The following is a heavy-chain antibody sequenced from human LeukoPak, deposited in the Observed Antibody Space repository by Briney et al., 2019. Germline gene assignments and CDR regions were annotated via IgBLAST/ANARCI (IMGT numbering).Heavy chain of an antibody. V-gene: IGHV4-4*07. D-gene: IGHD2-2*01. CDR3: ARSYCSSTSCPVFYYYMDV. CDR2: IYTSGST. CDR1: GGSISSYY. Sequence: SETLSLTCTVSGGSISSYYWSWIRQPAGKGLEWIGRIYTSGSTNYNPSLKSRVTMSVDMSKNQFSLKLSSVTAADTAVYYCARSYCSSTSCPVFYYYMDVWGKGTTVTVSS. J-gene: IGHJ6*03.